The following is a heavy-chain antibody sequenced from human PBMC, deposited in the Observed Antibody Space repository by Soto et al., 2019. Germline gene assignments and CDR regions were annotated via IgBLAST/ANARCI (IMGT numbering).Heavy chain of an antibody. V-gene: IGHV1-46*03. CDR2: VNPTGGST. CDR3: ARHLAAGDS. D-gene: IGHD6-25*01. Sequence: ASVKVSCKASGYTFTSYYMHWVRQAPGQGLEWMGIVNPTGGSTNYAQKFQGRVTVTFDTSTSTVFMELNSLRYEDTAVYYCARHLAAGDSWGQGTLVTVSS. CDR1: GYTFTSYY. J-gene: IGHJ4*02.